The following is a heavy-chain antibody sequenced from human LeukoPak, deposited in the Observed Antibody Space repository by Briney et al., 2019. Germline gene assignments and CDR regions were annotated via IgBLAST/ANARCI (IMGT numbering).Heavy chain of an antibody. Sequence: PGGSLRLSCTGSGFTFRTYVFSWVPQAPGEGLEWVSATGSNGVTYYADSVKGRFTISRDNSKNALYLQMNGLRADDTAVYYCGIRDTSDYYVFWGQGTLVTVSS. D-gene: IGHD3-22*01. CDR3: GIRDTSDYYVF. CDR1: GFTFRTYV. J-gene: IGHJ4*02. V-gene: IGHV3-23*01. CDR2: TGSNGVT.